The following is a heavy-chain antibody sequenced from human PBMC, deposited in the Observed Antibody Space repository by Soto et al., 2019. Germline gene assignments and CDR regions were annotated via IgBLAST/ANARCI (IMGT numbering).Heavy chain of an antibody. J-gene: IGHJ4*02. Sequence: QITLKESGPTLVKPTQTLTLTCTFSGFSFSTNGVGVGWIRQPPGKALEWLALIYWDDDKRYSPSLKSRLTIAKDTSKNQVVLTVTNMDPVDTATYYCAHSTDTSMALDYWGQGTLVTVSS. CDR1: GFSFSTNGVG. V-gene: IGHV2-5*02. CDR2: IYWDDDK. CDR3: AHSTDTSMALDY. D-gene: IGHD5-18*01.